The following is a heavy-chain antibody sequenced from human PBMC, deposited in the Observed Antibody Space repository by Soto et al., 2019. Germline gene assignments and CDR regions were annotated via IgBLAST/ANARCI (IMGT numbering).Heavy chain of an antibody. CDR3: AKGGSEMATIFDY. CDR1: GFTFSSYG. D-gene: IGHD5-12*01. V-gene: IGHV3-30*18. CDR2: ISYDGSNK. Sequence: GGSLRLSCAASGFTFSSYGMHWVRQAPGKGLEWVAVISYDGSNKYYADSVKGRFTISRDNSKNTLYLQMNSLRAEDTAVYYCAKGGSEMATIFDYWGQGTLVTVSS. J-gene: IGHJ4*02.